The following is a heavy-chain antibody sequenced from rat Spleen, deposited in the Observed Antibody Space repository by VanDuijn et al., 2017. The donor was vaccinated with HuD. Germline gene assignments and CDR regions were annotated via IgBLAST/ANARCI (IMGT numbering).Heavy chain of an antibody. CDR2: MSSGGNT. V-gene: IGHV2S12*01. J-gene: IGHJ3*01. Sequence: QVQLKESGPGLVQPSQTLALTCTVAGFSLTRNHVSWVRQPPGKGLEWIAAMSSGGNTYFNSARKSRLSISRDASKSQVFLKMNSLQTEDTAIYFCTGEWYYGSSTYWGQGTLVTVSS. CDR3: TGEWYYGSSTY. CDR1: GFSLTRNH. D-gene: IGHD1-7*01.